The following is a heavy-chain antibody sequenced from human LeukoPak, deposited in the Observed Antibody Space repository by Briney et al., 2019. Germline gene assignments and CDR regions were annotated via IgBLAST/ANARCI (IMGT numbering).Heavy chain of an antibody. D-gene: IGHD3-22*01. CDR3: ARDRRKWDYYDSSGSLDY. CDR1: GGSISSSSYY. Sequence: LSLTCTVSGGSISSSSYYWGWIRQPPGKGLEWVSYISSSGSTIYYADSVKGRFTISRDNAKNSLYLQMNSLRAEDTAVYYCARDRRKWDYYDSSGSLDYWGQGTLVTVSS. CDR2: ISSSGSTI. J-gene: IGHJ4*02. V-gene: IGHV3-11*04.